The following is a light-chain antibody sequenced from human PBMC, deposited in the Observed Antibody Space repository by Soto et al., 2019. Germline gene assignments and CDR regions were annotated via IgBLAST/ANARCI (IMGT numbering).Light chain of an antibody. CDR3: QQRSNWPPT. V-gene: IGKV3-11*01. J-gene: IGKJ4*01. CDR1: QSINNF. Sequence: EIVLTQSPVTLSLSPGERATLSCRATQSINNFLAWYQQKPGQAPRLLIFDASNRATGIPARFSGSGSGTDFTLTISSLEPEDFAIYDCQQRSNWPPTFGRGTTLEIK. CDR2: DAS.